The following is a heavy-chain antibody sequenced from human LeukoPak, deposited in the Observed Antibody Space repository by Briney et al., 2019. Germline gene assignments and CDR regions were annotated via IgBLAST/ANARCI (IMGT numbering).Heavy chain of an antibody. J-gene: IGHJ4*02. CDR1: GYTLTELS. V-gene: IGHV1-24*01. Sequence: ASVKVSCKVSGYTLTELSMHWVRQAPGKGLEWMGGFDPEDGETIYAQKFQGRVAMTTDTSTSTAYMELRSLRSDDTAVYYCASQHGNSSSWYPYLDYWGQGTLVTVSS. CDR3: ASQHGNSSSWYPYLDY. D-gene: IGHD6-13*01. CDR2: FDPEDGET.